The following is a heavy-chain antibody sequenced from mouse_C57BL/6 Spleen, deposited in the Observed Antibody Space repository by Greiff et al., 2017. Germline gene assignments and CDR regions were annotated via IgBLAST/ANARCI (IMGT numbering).Heavy chain of an antibody. CDR2: INYDGSST. CDR3: AREGDGYYPFAY. D-gene: IGHD2-3*01. V-gene: IGHV5-16*01. J-gene: IGHJ3*01. Sequence: EVHLVESEGGLVQPGSSMKLSCTASGFTFSDYYMAWVRQVPEKGLEWVANINYDGSSTYYLDSLKSRFIISRDNAKNILYLHMSSLKSEDTATYYCAREGDGYYPFAYWGQGTLVTVSA. CDR1: GFTFSDYY.